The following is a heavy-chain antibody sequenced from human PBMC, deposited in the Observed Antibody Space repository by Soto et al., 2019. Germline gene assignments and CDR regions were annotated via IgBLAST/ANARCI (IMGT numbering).Heavy chain of an antibody. D-gene: IGHD3-3*01. V-gene: IGHV3-30*18. CDR2: ISDDGSNK. Sequence: GGSLRLACAAATFTFSSYCMHWVRQAPGKGLEWVAVISDDGSNKYYADSVKGRFTISRDNSKNTLYLQMNSLRAEDSTVYYCAKDYYEFLSGSAPHRLYYYYGMDVWGQGTMVTVSS. J-gene: IGHJ6*02. CDR3: AKDYYEFLSGSAPHRLYYYYGMDV. CDR1: TFTFSSYC.